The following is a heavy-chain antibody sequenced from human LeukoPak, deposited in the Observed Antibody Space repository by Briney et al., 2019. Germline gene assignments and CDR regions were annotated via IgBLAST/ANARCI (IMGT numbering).Heavy chain of an antibody. V-gene: IGHV3-66*01. CDR2: LHSGGNT. Sequence: PGGSLRPSCVASGFTVSTKYMTWVRQAPGKGLEWVSVLHSGGNTYYADSVKGRFTLSRDDSKNTLFLQMNSLRVDDTAVYYCARSLGTSHYYALNLWGQGTTVTVSS. J-gene: IGHJ6*02. CDR3: ARSLGTSHYYALNL. CDR1: GFTVSTKY. D-gene: IGHD3/OR15-3a*01.